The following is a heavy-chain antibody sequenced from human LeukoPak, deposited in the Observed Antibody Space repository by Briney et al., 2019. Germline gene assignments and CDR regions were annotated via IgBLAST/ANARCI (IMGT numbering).Heavy chain of an antibody. V-gene: IGHV3-23*01. J-gene: IGHJ4*02. CDR2: ISGSGGST. CDR1: GFTFSSYA. D-gene: IGHD3-10*01. CDR3: ARDWNGSGSYYDY. Sequence: GGSLRLSCAASGFTFSSYAMSWVRQAPGKGLEWVSAISGSGGSTYYADSVKGRFTISRDNSKNTLYLQMNSLRAEDTAVYYCARDWNGSGSYYDYWGQGTLVTVSS.